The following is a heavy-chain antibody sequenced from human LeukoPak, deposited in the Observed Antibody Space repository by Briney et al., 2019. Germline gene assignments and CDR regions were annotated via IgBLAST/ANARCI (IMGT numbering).Heavy chain of an antibody. CDR2: IYYSGNT. V-gene: IGHV4-59*01. D-gene: IGHD5-18*01. CDR3: AGDSYGTDY. Sequence: SETLSLTCTVSGGSISSYYWNCIRQPPGKGLEWIGYIYYSGNTNYNPSLKSRVTISVDTSKNQFSLKLTSVTPADTAVYFCAGDSYGTDYWGQGTLVTVSS. CDR1: GGSISSYY. J-gene: IGHJ4*02.